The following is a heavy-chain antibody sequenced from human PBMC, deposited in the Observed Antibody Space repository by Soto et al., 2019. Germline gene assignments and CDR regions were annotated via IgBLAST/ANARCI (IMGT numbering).Heavy chain of an antibody. D-gene: IGHD3-10*01. CDR2: IIPIFGTA. Sequence: GASVKVSCKASGGTFSSYAISWVRQAPGQGLEWMGGIIPIFGTANYAQKFQGRVTITADESTSTVYMELSSLRSEDTAVYYCARDFSGPMDYWGRGTPVTVSS. CDR1: GGTFSSYA. J-gene: IGHJ4*02. V-gene: IGHV1-69*13. CDR3: ARDFSGPMDY.